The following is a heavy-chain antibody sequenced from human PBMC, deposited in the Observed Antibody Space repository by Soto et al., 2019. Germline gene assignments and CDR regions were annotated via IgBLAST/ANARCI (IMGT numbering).Heavy chain of an antibody. CDR2: ISGSGGST. CDR3: AEDRKVIVGSSTSFDY. D-gene: IGHD2-2*01. V-gene: IGHV3-23*01. J-gene: IGHJ4*02. Sequence: PGGSLRLSCAASRFTFTTYAMSWVRQAPGKGLEWVSGISGSGGSTYYVDSVKGRFTISRDNSKNTLYLQMNSLRAEDTAVYYCAEDRKVIVGSSTSFDYWGLGTLVTVSS. CDR1: RFTFTTYA.